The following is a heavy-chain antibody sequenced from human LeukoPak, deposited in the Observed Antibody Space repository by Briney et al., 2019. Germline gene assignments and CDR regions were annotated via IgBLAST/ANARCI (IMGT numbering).Heavy chain of an antibody. CDR2: INHRGST. CDR3: ARPMTQYWAYYLDV. J-gene: IGHJ6*03. D-gene: IGHD3-22*01. CDR1: GGSFSCYC. Sequence: SETLSLTCAVYGGSFSCYCWSWIRQPPGKGLEWIGEINHRGSTNYNPSLKSRVTILVDMSKNQVSLKVISVTAADTAVYYCARPMTQYWAYYLDVWGKGTTVTVSS. V-gene: IGHV4-34*01.